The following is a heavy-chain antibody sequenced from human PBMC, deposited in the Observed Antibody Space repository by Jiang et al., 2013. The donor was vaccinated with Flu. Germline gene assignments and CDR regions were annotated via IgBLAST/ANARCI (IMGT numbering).Heavy chain of an antibody. CDR3: ARAYTATGHTRPGSD. CDR2: SIPTLGT. Sequence: GSELKKPGASVKVSCKASGYTFTSYSMTWLRQALDKVLSGWDTSIPTLGTQPMARGFTGRFVFSLDTSVSTAYLQISSLKAEDTAVYYCARAYTATGHTRPGSDWGQGTLVTISS. J-gene: IGHJ4*02. D-gene: IGHD1-14*01. CDR1: GYTFTSYS. V-gene: IGHV7-4-1*02.